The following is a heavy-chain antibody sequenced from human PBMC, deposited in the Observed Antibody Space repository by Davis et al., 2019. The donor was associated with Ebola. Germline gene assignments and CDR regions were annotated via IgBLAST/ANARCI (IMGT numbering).Heavy chain of an antibody. J-gene: IGHJ6*03. D-gene: IGHD3-3*02. CDR2: ISGSGGST. Sequence: PGGSLRLSCVASGFTFSSYGMSWVRQAPGKGLEWVAIISGSGGSTHYVDSVKGRFTISRDNSKNSLYLQMNSLRAEDTAVYYCAKDVAILGVDIRGMENCYMDVWGKGTTVTVSS. CDR1: GFTFSSYG. CDR3: AKDVAILGVDIRGMENCYMDV. V-gene: IGHV3-23*01.